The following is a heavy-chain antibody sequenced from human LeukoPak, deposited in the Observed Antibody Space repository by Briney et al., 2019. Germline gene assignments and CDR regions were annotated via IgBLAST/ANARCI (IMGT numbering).Heavy chain of an antibody. D-gene: IGHD6-13*01. V-gene: IGHV3-9*01. CDR1: GFTFDDYA. J-gene: IGHJ4*02. CDR2: ISWNSGSI. CDR3: AKDLYSSSWYYFDY. Sequence: GGSLRLSCAASGFTFDDYAMHWVRQAPGKGLEWVSGISWNSGSIGYADSVKGRFTISRDNAKNSLYLQMNSLRAEDTALYYCAKDLYSSSWYYFDYWGQGTLVTVSS.